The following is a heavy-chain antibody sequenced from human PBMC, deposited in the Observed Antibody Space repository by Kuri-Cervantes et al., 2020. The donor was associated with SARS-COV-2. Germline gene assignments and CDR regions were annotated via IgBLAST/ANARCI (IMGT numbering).Heavy chain of an antibody. Sequence: SETLSLTCAVYGGSFSGYYWSWIRQPPGKGLEWIGEINHSGSTNYNPSLRSRATISIDTSKNHFSLRLSSVTAADTAVYYCARGYGDYRGAFDYWGLGTLVTVSS. CDR2: INHSGST. D-gene: IGHD4-17*01. CDR3: ARGYGDYRGAFDY. J-gene: IGHJ4*02. CDR1: GGSFSGYY. V-gene: IGHV4-34*01.